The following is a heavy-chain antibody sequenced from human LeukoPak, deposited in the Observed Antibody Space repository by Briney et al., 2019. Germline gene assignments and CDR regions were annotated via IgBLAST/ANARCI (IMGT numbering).Heavy chain of an antibody. CDR3: ARDMDSGPDFFDY. CDR1: GYNFAGYY. Sequence: ASVKVSCKASGYNFAGYYIHWVRQAPGQGLEWMGRINPRDGETNFAQKFQGRVTMTRDTSISTAYMELSRLRSDDTAVYYCARDMDSGPDFFDYWGLGTLVTVSS. J-gene: IGHJ4*02. CDR2: INPRDGET. V-gene: IGHV1-2*06. D-gene: IGHD1-26*01.